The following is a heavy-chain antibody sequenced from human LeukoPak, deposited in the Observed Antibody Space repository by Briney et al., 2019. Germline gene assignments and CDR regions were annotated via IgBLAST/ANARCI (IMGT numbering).Heavy chain of an antibody. CDR2: ISSSGSTI. CDR1: GFTFSSYE. CDR3: AKVGYCSGGSCYSLSY. Sequence: GGSLRLSCAASGFTFSSYEMNWVRQAPGKGLEWVSYISSSGSTIYYADSVKGRFTISRDNAKNSLYLQMNSLRAEDTAVYYCAKVGYCSGGSCYSLSYWGQGTLVTVSS. D-gene: IGHD2-15*01. J-gene: IGHJ4*02. V-gene: IGHV3-48*03.